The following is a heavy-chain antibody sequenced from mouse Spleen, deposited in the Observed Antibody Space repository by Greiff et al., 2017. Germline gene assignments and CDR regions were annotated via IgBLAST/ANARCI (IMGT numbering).Heavy chain of an antibody. CDR2: IHPNSGST. Sequence: VQLQQPGAELVKPGASVKLSCKASGYTFTSYWMHWVKQRPGQGLEWIGMIHPNSGSTNYNEKFKSKATLTVDKSSSTAYMQLSSLTSEDSAVYYCAIYGNYVNYAMDYWGQGTSVTVSS. CDR1: GYTFTSYW. CDR3: AIYGNYVNYAMDY. D-gene: IGHD2-1*01. V-gene: IGHV1-64*01. J-gene: IGHJ4*01.